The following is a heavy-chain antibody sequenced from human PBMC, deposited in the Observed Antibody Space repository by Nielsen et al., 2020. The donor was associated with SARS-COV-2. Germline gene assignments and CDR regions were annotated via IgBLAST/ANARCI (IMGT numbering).Heavy chain of an antibody. CDR1: GYTFTSFA. D-gene: IGHD6-19*01. CDR2: INAGNGNT. CDR3: ARITPSSGWDY. J-gene: IGHJ4*02. V-gene: IGHV1-3*01. Sequence: ASVKVSCKPSGYTFTSFAIHWVRQAPGQNLEWMGWINAGNGNTKYSQKFQGRVTMTRDTSANTAYMELSSLSSEDTAVYYCARITPSSGWDYWGQGTLVTVSS.